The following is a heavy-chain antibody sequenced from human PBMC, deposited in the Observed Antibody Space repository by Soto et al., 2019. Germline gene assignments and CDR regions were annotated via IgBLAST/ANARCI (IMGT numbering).Heavy chain of an antibody. Sequence: ASVQVSCKASGYTFTSYDINWVRQTTGQGLEWMGWMNPNSGNTGYAQKFQGRVTMTRNTSISTAYMELSSLRSEDTAVYYCARGYCSSTSCYTAYYGMDVWGQGTTVTVSS. CDR2: MNPNSGNT. D-gene: IGHD2-2*02. J-gene: IGHJ6*02. CDR3: ARGYCSSTSCYTAYYGMDV. CDR1: GYTFTSYD. V-gene: IGHV1-8*01.